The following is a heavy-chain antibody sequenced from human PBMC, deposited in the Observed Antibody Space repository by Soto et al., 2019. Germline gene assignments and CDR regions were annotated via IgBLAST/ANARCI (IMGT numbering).Heavy chain of an antibody. Sequence: QVQLVQSGAEVKKPGASVKVSCKASGYTFTSYAMHWVRQAPGQRLEWMGWINAGNGNTKYSQKFQGRVTITRDTSASTAYMELSSLRSEHTAVYYCARDIMAAAPDYWGQGTLVTVSS. D-gene: IGHD6-13*01. CDR2: INAGNGNT. CDR3: ARDIMAAAPDY. V-gene: IGHV1-3*01. CDR1: GYTFTSYA. J-gene: IGHJ4*02.